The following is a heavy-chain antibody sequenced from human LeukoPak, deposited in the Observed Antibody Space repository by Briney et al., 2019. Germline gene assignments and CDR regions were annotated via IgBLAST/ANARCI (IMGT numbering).Heavy chain of an antibody. V-gene: IGHV3-15*01. J-gene: IGHJ6*03. Sequence: IPGGSLRLSCAASGFTFSNAWMSWVRQAPGKGLEWVGRIKSKTDGGTTDYAAPVKGRFSISRDDSKNTVYLQMNSLKTEDTAVYYCARDSTSIMITFGGVIVGYYMDVWGKGTTVTISS. CDR2: IKSKTDGGTT. CDR3: ARDSTSIMITFGGVIVGYYMDV. D-gene: IGHD3-16*02. CDR1: GFTFSNAW.